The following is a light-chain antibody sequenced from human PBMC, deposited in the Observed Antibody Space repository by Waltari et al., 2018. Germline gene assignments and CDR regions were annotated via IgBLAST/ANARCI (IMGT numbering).Light chain of an antibody. CDR2: STT. V-gene: IGLV7-43*01. J-gene: IGLJ3*02. CDR1: TGAVTSGHY. CDR3: LLYFGGVQV. Sequence: QTVVTQEPSLTVSPGGTVTLTCASSTGAVTSGHYANCFRQKRGQPPRALIYSTTEKHSWTPVRFSGSLLGGKAALTLSVVQPEDEAVYYCLLYFGGVQVFGGGTKLTVL.